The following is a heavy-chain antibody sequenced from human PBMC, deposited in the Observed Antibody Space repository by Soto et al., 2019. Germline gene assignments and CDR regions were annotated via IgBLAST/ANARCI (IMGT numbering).Heavy chain of an antibody. CDR2: IDPSDAYT. J-gene: IGHJ4*02. D-gene: IGHD1-26*01. CDR3: ARYSGSYWHYLDF. Sequence: PGESLKISCKGSGYSFTSYWISWVRQMPGKGLEWMGRIDPSDAYTNYSPSFQGHVTISADKSISTAYLQWRSLEATDSAIYYCARYSGSYWHYLDFWGQGTLVTVS. V-gene: IGHV5-10-1*01. CDR1: GYSFTSYW.